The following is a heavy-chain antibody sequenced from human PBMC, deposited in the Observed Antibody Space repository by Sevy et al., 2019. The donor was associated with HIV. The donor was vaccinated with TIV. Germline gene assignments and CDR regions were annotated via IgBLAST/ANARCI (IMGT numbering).Heavy chain of an antibody. CDR3: AKEGGYSNRFFPYYFDY. CDR2: ISYDGSNK. J-gene: IGHJ4*02. D-gene: IGHD5-18*01. Sequence: GGSLRLSCAASGFTFSSYGMHWVRQAPGKGLEWVAVISYDGSNKYYADSVKGRFTISRDNSKNTLYLQMNSLRAEDTAVYYCAKEGGYSNRFFPYYFDYWGQGTLVTVS. CDR1: GFTFSSYG. V-gene: IGHV3-30*18.